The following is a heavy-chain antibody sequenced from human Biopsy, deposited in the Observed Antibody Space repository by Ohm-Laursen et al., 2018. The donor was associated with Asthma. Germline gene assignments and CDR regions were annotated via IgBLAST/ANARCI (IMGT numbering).Heavy chain of an antibody. V-gene: IGHV1-69*01. CDR2: LIPVLCTS. J-gene: IGHJ6*02. D-gene: IGHD5-12*01. Sequence: SCPACGSALNNYAISCGRQAPGQGLEWMGGLIPVLCTSDHAQMFEGRVTITADESTSTAYMELSRLSSEDTAVYYCARGYSGSDRIVFYYSGLEVWGQGVPVTVSS. CDR3: ARGYSGSDRIVFYYSGLEV. CDR1: GSALNNYA.